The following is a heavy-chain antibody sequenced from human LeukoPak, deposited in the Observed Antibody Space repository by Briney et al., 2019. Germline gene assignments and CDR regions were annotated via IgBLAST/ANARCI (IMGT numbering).Heavy chain of an antibody. CDR1: GFTFSSXX. V-gene: IGHV3-21*01. Sequence: PGGSLRLSCAASGFTFSSXXXXXVXQXXXXXXXXXXXXXSSSSYIYYADSVKGXXXIXRDNAKNSLYLQMNSLRAEDTAVYYCARYVPRAAAGSRWFDPWGQGTLVTVSS. J-gene: IGHJ5*02. CDR2: XXSSSSYI. CDR3: ARYVPRAAAGSRWFDP. D-gene: IGHD6-13*01.